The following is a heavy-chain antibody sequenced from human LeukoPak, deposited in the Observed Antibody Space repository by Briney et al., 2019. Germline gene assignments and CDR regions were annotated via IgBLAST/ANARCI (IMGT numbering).Heavy chain of an antibody. CDR1: GFTFSSYS. J-gene: IGHJ4*02. D-gene: IGHD3-10*01. Sequence: QSGGSLRLSCAASGFTFSSYSMNWVRQAPGKGLEWVSYSSSSSSITHYADSVKGRFTISRDSVKNSLYLQMNNLRDEDTAVYYCARDGGYYYGLGSYFDYWGQGTLVTVSS. CDR2: SSSSSSIT. CDR3: ARDGGYYYGLGSYFDY. V-gene: IGHV3-48*02.